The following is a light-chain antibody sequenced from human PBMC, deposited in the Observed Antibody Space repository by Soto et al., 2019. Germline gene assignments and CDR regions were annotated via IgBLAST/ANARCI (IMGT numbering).Light chain of an antibody. CDR1: QTVSSSF. J-gene: IGKJ3*01. CDR2: AAS. V-gene: IGKV3D-20*02. Sequence: EIVLTQSPGTLSLSPGERATLSCRASQTVSSSFLAWYQQTPGQAPRLLIYAASSRATGIPDRFSGSGSGTDFTLTISSLEPEDFAVYYCQHRSSWPGAFGPGTKVDIK. CDR3: QHRSSWPGA.